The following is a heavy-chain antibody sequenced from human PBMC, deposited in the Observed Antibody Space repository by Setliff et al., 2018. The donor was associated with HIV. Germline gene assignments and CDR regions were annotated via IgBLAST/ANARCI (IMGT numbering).Heavy chain of an antibody. D-gene: IGHD1-1*01. Sequence: SETLSLTCAVSGYSISSGYYWGWIRQPPGKGLEWIGSIYHSASTYYNPSLKSRVTISVDTSKNQFSLKLSSVTAADTAVYYCAQEERDAYNYWFDPWGQGTLVTVSS. V-gene: IGHV4-38-2*01. J-gene: IGHJ5*02. CDR2: IYHSAST. CDR3: AQEERDAYNYWFDP. CDR1: GYSISSGYY.